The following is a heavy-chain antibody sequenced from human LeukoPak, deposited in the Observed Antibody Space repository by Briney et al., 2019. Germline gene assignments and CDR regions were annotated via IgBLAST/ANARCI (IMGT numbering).Heavy chain of an antibody. CDR2: IHNSGTT. D-gene: IGHD5-24*01. Sequence: SETLSLTCTVSGGSIGRSSYYWGWIRQPPGKGLEWIGSIHNSGTTYYDPSLKSRVTISVDTSKNQFSLKLSSVTAADTASYYCARHREMATIYFDYWGQGTLVTVSS. V-gene: IGHV4-39*01. J-gene: IGHJ4*02. CDR3: ARHREMATIYFDY. CDR1: GGSIGRSSYY.